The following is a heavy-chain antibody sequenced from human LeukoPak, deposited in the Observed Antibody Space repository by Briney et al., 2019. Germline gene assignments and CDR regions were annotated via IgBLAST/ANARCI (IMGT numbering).Heavy chain of an antibody. Sequence: SETLSLTCTVSGGSISSYYWSWIRQPPGKGLEWIGYIYYSGSTNYNPSLKIRVTISVDTSKNQFSLKLSSVTAADTDVYYCARGGVVRGVIPLDYWGQGTLVTVSS. CDR2: IYYSGST. V-gene: IGHV4-59*12. D-gene: IGHD3-10*01. CDR3: ARGGVVRGVIPLDY. J-gene: IGHJ4*02. CDR1: GGSISSYY.